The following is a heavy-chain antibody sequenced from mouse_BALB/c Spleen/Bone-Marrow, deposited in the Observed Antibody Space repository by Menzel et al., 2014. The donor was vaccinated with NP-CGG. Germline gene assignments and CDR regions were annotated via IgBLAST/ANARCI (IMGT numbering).Heavy chain of an antibody. V-gene: IGHV4-1*02. J-gene: IGHJ3*01. D-gene: IGHD1-1*01. CDR2: INPDSSTI. CDR1: GFDFSRYW. CDR3: ARLYYYGQFAY. Sequence: EVQLQQSGGGLVQPGGSLKLSCAASGFDFSRYWMSWVRQAPGKGLEWIGEINPDSSTINYTPSLKDKFIISRDNAKNTLYLQMSKVRSEDTALCYCARLYYYGQFAYWGQGTLVTVSA.